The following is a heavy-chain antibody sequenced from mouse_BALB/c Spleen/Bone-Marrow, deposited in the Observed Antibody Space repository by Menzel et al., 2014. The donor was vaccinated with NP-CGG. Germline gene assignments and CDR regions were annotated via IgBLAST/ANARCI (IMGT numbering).Heavy chain of an antibody. Sequence: QVQLQQSGDELVRPGASVKGTCKASGYAFTNYLIEWFKQRPAQGLEWIGRINPGIGDIIYNAKFKGKATLTADKSSTTVCMQLSRLTSDDSAVDFCARFTRDYWGQGTTLTVSS. CDR2: INPGIGDI. CDR3: ARFTRDY. V-gene: IGHV1-54*01. CDR1: GYAFTNYL. J-gene: IGHJ2*01.